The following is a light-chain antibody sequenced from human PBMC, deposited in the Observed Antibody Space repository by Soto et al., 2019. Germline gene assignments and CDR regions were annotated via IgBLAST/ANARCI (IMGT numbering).Light chain of an antibody. CDR3: SSYTSSSTLDVI. V-gene: IGLV2-14*01. J-gene: IGLJ2*01. CDR2: EVS. Sequence: QSVLTQPASVSGSPGQSITIPCTGTSGDVGGYNYVSWYQQHPGKAPKLMIYEVSNRPSGVSYRFSGSKSGNTASLTISGLQAEDEADYYCSSYTSSSTLDVIFGGGTKLTVL. CDR1: SGDVGGYNY.